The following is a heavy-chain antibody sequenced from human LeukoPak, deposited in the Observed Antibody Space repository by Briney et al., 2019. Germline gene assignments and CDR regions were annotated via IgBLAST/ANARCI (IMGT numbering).Heavy chain of an antibody. Sequence: HTGGSLRLSCAASGFTFDDYAMHWVRQAPGKGLEWVSGISWNSGSIGYADSVKGRFTISRDNAKNSLYLQMNSLRAEDMALYYCAKDMAGYYYYYMDVWGKGTTVTVSS. CDR1: GFTFDDYA. CDR3: AKDMAGYYYYYMDV. CDR2: ISWNSGSI. V-gene: IGHV3-9*03. J-gene: IGHJ6*03.